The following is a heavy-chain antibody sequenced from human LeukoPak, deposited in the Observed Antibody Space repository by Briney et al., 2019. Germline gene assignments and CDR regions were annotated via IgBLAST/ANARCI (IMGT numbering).Heavy chain of an antibody. V-gene: IGHV1-46*01. D-gene: IGHD5-24*01. J-gene: IGHJ4*02. Sequence: GASVKVSCRASGYTFTNYYMHWVRQAPGQGLEWMGIINPSGGSTTYAQKFQDRVTMTRDTSTSTVYMELSSLRSEDTAVYYCARNRWLDCWGQGTLVTVPS. CDR2: INPSGGST. CDR3: ARNRWLDC. CDR1: GYTFTNYY.